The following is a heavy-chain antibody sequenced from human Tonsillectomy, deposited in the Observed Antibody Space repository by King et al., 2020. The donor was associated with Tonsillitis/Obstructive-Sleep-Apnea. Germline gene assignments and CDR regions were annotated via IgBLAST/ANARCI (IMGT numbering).Heavy chain of an antibody. CDR3: ARADGAVAGTNGVDY. CDR1: GGTFSSYA. Sequence: QLVQSGAEVKKPGSSVKVSCKASGGTFSSYAISWVRQAPGQVLEWMGGIIPIFGTANYAQKFQGRVTITADEATSTAYMELSSLRSEDTAGYYCARADGAVAGTNGVDYWGQGTLVTVSS. V-gene: IGHV1-69*01. D-gene: IGHD6-19*01. CDR2: IIPIFGTA. J-gene: IGHJ4*02.